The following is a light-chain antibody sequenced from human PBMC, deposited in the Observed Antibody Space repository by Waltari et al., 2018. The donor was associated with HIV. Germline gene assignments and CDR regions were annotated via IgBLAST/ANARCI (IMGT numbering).Light chain of an antibody. CDR2: KDN. CDR3: QSADSTGTYPDV. V-gene: IGLV3-25*03. Sequence: SYELTQPPSVLVSPGQTARITCSGDALPKQYAYWYQQKPGQAPLLVIYKDNERPSGIPERFSGSSSGTTVTLTISGVHTEDEADYYCQSADSTGTYPDVFGTGTKVTVL. CDR1: ALPKQY. J-gene: IGLJ1*01.